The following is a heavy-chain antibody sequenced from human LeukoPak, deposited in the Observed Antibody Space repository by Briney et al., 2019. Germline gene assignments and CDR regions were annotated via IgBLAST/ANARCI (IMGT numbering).Heavy chain of an antibody. V-gene: IGHV3-23*01. CDR3: AKDGWDY. CDR2: MRETGGTA. D-gene: IGHD2-2*03. J-gene: IGHJ4*02. Sequence: GGSLRLSCAASGFPFTAYSMIWVRQAPGKGLEWVSFMRETGGTAYYADSVKGRFTISRDNSKSTVYLQMNSLTAEDTAVYFCAKDGWDYWGRGTLVTVSS. CDR1: GFPFTAYS.